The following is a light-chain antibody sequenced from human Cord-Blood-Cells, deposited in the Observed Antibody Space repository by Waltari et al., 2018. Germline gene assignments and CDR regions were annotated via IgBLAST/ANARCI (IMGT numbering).Light chain of an antibody. CDR2: DAS. V-gene: IGKV3-11*01. CDR3: QQRSNWPRS. J-gene: IGKJ2*03. Sequence: EIVLTQSPATLSLSPGERATLSCRASQSVSSYLAWYQQKPGQAPRLLIYDASNRATGIPARFSGSGSGTDFTLPISSLEPEDVAVYYCQQRSNWPRSFGQGTKLEIK. CDR1: QSVSSY.